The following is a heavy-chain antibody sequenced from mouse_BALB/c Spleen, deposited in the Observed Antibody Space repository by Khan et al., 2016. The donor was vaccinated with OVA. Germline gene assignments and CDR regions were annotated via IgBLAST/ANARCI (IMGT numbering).Heavy chain of an antibody. J-gene: IGHJ4*01. CDR1: GFSLTTYG. Sequence: QVQLKESGPGLVAPSQSLSITCTVSGFSLTTYGVHWVRQPPGKGLEWLVVIWSDGSTNYNSVLKSRLSIRKDNSKSQVFLKMNSLQTDDTAMYYCARWFDGYSSLYAMDYWGQGTSVTVSS. D-gene: IGHD2-3*01. CDR3: ARWFDGYSSLYAMDY. CDR2: IWSDGST. V-gene: IGHV2-6*02.